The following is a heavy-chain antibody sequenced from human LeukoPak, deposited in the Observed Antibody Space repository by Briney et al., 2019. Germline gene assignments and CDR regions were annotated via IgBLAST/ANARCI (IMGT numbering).Heavy chain of an antibody. D-gene: IGHD3-22*01. CDR3: ARGRPGYFESSGYYKHYYSYDMDV. V-gene: IGHV4-34*01. J-gene: IGHJ6*02. CDR1: GGSFSGYY. Sequence: SETLSLTCGVYGGSFSGYYWSWIRQPPGKGLEWVGEINHSESTNYNPSLKSRVTKSLDTSKSQFFLKLSSVTAADTAVYYCARGRPGYFESSGYYKHYYSYDMDVWGQGTTVTVFS. CDR2: INHSEST.